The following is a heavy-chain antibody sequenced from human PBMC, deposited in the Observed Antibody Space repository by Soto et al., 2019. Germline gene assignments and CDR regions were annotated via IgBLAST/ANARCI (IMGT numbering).Heavy chain of an antibody. CDR1: GGSISSSTYN. CDR3: ARSPTAVTTPRRDTFDV. J-gene: IGHJ3*01. V-gene: IGHV4-39*01. D-gene: IGHD4-17*01. Sequence: LSLTCTVSGGSISSSTYNWGWIRQPPGKRLEWIGNIYYSGSPYYNPALKSRVTISVDTSRTQLSLKLSSVTAADTAVYYCARSPTAVTTPRRDTFDVWGQGIMVTVSS. CDR2: IYYSGSP.